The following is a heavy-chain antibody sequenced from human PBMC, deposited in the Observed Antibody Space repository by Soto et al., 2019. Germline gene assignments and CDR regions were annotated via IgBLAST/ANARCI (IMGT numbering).Heavy chain of an antibody. D-gene: IGHD4-4*01. V-gene: IGHV3-23*01. J-gene: IGHJ1*01. CDR3: AKYRWGATTVIQIN. Sequence: EVQLLESGGDLVQPGGSLRLSCVASGFTFNNYPMNWVRQAPGKGLEWVSAISGNSDTTYYADSVKGRFTISRDNSKNTLYLQMSSLRSEDTAVYYCAKYRWGATTVIQINWGQGTLVTVSS. CDR2: ISGNSDTT. CDR1: GFTFNNYP.